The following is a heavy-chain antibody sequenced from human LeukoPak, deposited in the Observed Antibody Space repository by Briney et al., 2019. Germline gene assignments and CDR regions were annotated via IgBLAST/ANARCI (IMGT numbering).Heavy chain of an antibody. D-gene: IGHD1-26*01. V-gene: IGHV3-74*01. CDR2: ISRDGTTT. CDR1: GFTFSTYW. Sequence: GGSLRLSCEASGFTFSTYWMHWVRQTPGKGLVWVSRISRDGTTTTYADSVKGRFTISRDNAKNTLYLEMNSLRAEDTAVYFCARDGVGASHDYWGQGTLVAVSS. J-gene: IGHJ4*02. CDR3: ARDGVGASHDY.